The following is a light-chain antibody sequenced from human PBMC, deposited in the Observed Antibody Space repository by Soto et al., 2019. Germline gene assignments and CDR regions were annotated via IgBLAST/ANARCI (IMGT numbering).Light chain of an antibody. CDR3: QQYNNWPPIT. V-gene: IGKV3-20*01. Sequence: EIVTTQSPGTPSLSPGERATLSCRASQSVSTRLAWYQQKPGQAPRLLISGASSRATGIPDRFSGSGFGTDFTLTISRLEPEDFALYYCQQYNNWPPITFGQGTRLEIK. CDR1: QSVSTR. J-gene: IGKJ5*01. CDR2: GAS.